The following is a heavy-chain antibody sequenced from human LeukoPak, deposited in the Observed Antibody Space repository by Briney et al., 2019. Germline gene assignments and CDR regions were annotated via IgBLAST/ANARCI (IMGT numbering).Heavy chain of an antibody. D-gene: IGHD3-22*01. Sequence: SETLSLTCAVYGGSFSGYHWSWIRQPAGKGLEWIGRIYTSGSTNYNPSLKCRVTMSVDTSKNQFSLKLSSVTAADTAVYYCARDQLKYYYDSSGFDPWGQGTLVTVSS. V-gene: IGHV4-4*07. J-gene: IGHJ5*02. CDR2: IYTSGST. CDR3: ARDQLKYYYDSSGFDP. CDR1: GGSFSGYH.